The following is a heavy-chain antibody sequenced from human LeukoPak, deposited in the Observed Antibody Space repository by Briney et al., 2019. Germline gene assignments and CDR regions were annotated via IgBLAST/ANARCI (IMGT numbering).Heavy chain of an antibody. D-gene: IGHD3-3*01. CDR2: ISSSSSYI. V-gene: IGHV3-21*01. J-gene: IGHJ4*02. CDR3: ARDGRFGVVPQHDY. Sequence: GGSLRLSCAASGFTFSSYSMNWVRQAPGKGLEWVSSISSSSSYIYYADSVKGRFTISRDNAKNSLYLQMNSLRAEDTAVYYCARDGRFGVVPQHDYWGQGTLVTVSS. CDR1: GFTFSSYS.